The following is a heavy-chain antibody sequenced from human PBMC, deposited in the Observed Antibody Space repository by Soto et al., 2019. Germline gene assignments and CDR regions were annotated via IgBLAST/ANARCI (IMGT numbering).Heavy chain of an antibody. J-gene: IGHJ6*02. Sequence: QPGGALRLSCLSSVFTFIDFAMTWVRHVPGRGREGVASLDGAGGSTYYAESVRGRFSISRDNSQNTLFLQMKRLTVDDTAIYYCAAPRDEYGSGVSWFTYGMDIWGQGTTVTVSS. CDR3: AAPRDEYGSGVSWFTYGMDI. CDR1: VFTFIDFA. V-gene: IGHV3-23*01. CDR2: LDGAGGST. D-gene: IGHD3-10*01.